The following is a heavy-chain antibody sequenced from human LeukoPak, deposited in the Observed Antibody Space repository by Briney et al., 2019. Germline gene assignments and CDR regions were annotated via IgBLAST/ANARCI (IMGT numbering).Heavy chain of an antibody. D-gene: IGHD6-13*01. CDR2: IKEDGSEK. J-gene: IGHJ4*02. Sequence: AESLRLSCAAYGFTFSNYWMSWVRQPPGKGLEWVANIKEDGSEKYYVDSVKGRFTISRDNARNSLYLQMNSLRAEDTAVYYCASGRQLGYWGQGTLVSVSS. CDR1: GFTFSNYW. V-gene: IGHV3-7*01. CDR3: ASGRQLGY.